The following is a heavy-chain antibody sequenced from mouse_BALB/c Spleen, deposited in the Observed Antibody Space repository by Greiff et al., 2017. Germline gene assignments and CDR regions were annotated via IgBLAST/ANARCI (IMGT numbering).Heavy chain of an antibody. J-gene: IGHJ4*01. D-gene: IGHD2-1*01. CDR2: IFPGTGTT. CDR1: GYTFTSYW. CDR3: ASYGNYVGDYAMDY. V-gene: IGHV1S132*01. Sequence: VQLQQSGAELVKPGASVKLSCKTSGYTFTSYWIQWVKQRPGQGLGWIGEIFPGTGTTYYNEKFKGKATLTIDTSSSTAYMQLSSLTSEDSAVYFCASYGNYVGDYAMDYWGQGTSVTVSS.